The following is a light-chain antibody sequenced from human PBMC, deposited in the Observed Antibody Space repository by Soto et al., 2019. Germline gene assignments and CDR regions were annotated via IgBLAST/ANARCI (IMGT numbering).Light chain of an antibody. J-gene: IGKJ3*01. V-gene: IGKV3-20*01. CDR2: GAS. CDR3: QQYGSSRFT. Sequence: EIVLTQSPGTLSLSPGERATLSCRASQSISSSYLAWYQQKPGQAPRLLVYGASSRATGIPDRFSGSGSGTDFTLTISRPAPEDFAVYYCQQYGSSRFTFGPGTKVDIK. CDR1: QSISSSY.